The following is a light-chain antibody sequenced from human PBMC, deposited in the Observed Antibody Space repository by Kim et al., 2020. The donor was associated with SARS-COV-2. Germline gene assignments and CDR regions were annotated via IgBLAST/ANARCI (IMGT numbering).Light chain of an antibody. CDR2: QDR. CDR3: QAWDSSTAF. V-gene: IGLV3-1*01. CDR1: KLGERY. J-gene: IGLJ1*01. Sequence: SYELTQPPSVSVSPGQTASITCSGDKLGERYACWYQQKPGQSPVLVIYQDRKRPSGIPERFSGSNSGNTATLTISGTQAMDEADYYCQAWDSSTAFFGTG.